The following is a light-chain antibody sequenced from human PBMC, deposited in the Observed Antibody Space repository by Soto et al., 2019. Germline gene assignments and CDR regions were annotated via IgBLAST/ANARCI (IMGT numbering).Light chain of an antibody. V-gene: IGLV3-1*01. CDR2: QDS. J-gene: IGLJ2*01. CDR1: KLGDKY. Sequence: SYELTQPPSASVSPGQTASITCSGDKLGDKYACWYQQKPGQAPVLVIYQDSKRPSGIPERFSGSNSGSTATLTIRGTQAMDEADSYCQAWDSSTVVFGGGTKVTVL. CDR3: QAWDSSTVV.